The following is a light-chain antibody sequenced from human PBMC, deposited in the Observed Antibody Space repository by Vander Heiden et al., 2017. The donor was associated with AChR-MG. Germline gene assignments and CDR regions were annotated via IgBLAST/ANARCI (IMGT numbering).Light chain of an antibody. CDR3: QQYHSLLWT. CDR2: KAS. V-gene: IGKV1-5*03. J-gene: IGKJ1*01. CDR1: QSISSW. Sequence: DIQMTQSPSTLSASVGDRVTITCRASQSISSWLAWYQQKPGKAPKLLIYKASSLESGVPSRFSGSGSGTEFTLTISSLQPDDFATYYCQQYHSLLWTFGQGTKVEIK.